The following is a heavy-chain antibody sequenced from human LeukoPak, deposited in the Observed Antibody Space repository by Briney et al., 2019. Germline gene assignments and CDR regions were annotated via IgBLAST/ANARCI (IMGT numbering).Heavy chain of an antibody. CDR3: ARAEFYDSMAFDY. V-gene: IGHV3-53*01. CDR2: IYSGGST. D-gene: IGHD3-22*01. Sequence: GALRLSCAASGFTVSSNYMSWVRQAPGKGLEWVSVIYSGGSTYYADSVKGRFTISRDNSKNTLYLQMNSLRAEDTAVYYCARAEFYDSMAFDYWGQGTLVTVSS. CDR1: GFTVSSNY. J-gene: IGHJ4*02.